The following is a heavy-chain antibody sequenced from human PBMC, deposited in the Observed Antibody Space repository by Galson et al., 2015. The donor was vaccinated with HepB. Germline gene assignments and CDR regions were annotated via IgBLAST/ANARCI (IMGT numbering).Heavy chain of an antibody. V-gene: IGHV3-30-3*01. Sequence: SLRLSCAVSGFPFSSYAMHWVRQAPGKGLEWVAVISSDGGNKYYADSVKGRFTISRDNSKNTLNLQVNSLRVEDTAVYYCARNRYCSSSTNCYTQELNYWGQGTLVTVSS. CDR2: ISSDGGNK. J-gene: IGHJ4*02. D-gene: IGHD2-2*02. CDR1: GFPFSSYA. CDR3: ARNRYCSSSTNCYTQELNY.